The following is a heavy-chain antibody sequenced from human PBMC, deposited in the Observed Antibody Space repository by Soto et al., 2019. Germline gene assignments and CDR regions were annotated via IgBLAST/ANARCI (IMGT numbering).Heavy chain of an antibody. CDR2: VTSSSGHT. CDR1: GFSFSSYS. D-gene: IGHD2-2*01. J-gene: IGHJ6*02. Sequence: GGSLRLSCAASGFSFSSYSINWIRQAPGQGLEWVSSVTSSSGHTNYADSVKGRFTISRDNARSSLFLQMNSLRAEDSAVYYCARDRSYASAMDVWGQGTTVTVSS. CDR3: ARDRSYASAMDV. V-gene: IGHV3-21*01.